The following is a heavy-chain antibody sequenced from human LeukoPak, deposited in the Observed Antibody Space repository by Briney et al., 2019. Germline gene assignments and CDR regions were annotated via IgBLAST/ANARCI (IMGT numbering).Heavy chain of an antibody. CDR2: IYPADSDT. CDR3: ARRSVWSTWPLDY. D-gene: IGHD2-8*02. V-gene: IGHV5-51*01. Sequence: GESLKISCQVSGFIFTNYWIGWVRQMPGKGLESMGLIYPADSDTTYSPSFQGQVTISADRSISTVYLQWSSLKASDTAMYYCARRSVWSTWPLDYWGQGTLVIVSS. J-gene: IGHJ4*02. CDR1: GFIFTNYW.